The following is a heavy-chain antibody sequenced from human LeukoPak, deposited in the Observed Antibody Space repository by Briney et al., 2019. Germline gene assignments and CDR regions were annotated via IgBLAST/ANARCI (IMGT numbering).Heavy chain of an antibody. J-gene: IGHJ4*02. V-gene: IGHV4-34*01. CDR3: ARIPLYFLEPFDY. CDR1: GGSVSGYY. D-gene: IGHD3-3*01. CDR2: ISHRGRT. Sequence: SETLSLTCAVYGGSVSGYYWSWIRQPPGNGLEWIGEISHRGRTHYNPSLKGRVTMSVDTSKNQFALEVDSVTAADTAVYYCARIPLYFLEPFDYWGQGILVTVSS.